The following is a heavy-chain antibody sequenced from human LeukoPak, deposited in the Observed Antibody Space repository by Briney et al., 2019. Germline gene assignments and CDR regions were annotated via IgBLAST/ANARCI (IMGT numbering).Heavy chain of an antibody. CDR3: AKDDYGDFPYNWFDP. D-gene: IGHD4-17*01. J-gene: IGHJ5*02. CDR2: ISGSGGST. V-gene: IGHV3-23*01. CDR1: GFTFSNYA. Sequence: GGSLRLSCAASGFTFSNYAMTWVRQPPGKGLEWVSAISGSGGSTYYAESVKGRFTISRDNSKNTLYLQMNSLRAEDTAIYYCAKDDYGDFPYNWFDPWGQGTLVTVSS.